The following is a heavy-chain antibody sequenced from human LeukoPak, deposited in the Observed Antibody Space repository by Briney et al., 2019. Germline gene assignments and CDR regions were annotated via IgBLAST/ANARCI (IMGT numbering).Heavy chain of an antibody. D-gene: IGHD3-3*01. V-gene: IGHV1-18*01. CDR1: GYTFTSYG. Sequence: GASVKVSCKASGYTFTSYGISWVRQAPGQGLEWMGWISAYNGNTNYAQKLQGRVTMTTDTSKSPAYMELRRLRSGHTGVLFCARATPDCSHFPQPFGSRGQGTMVTVSS. J-gene: IGHJ3*01. CDR2: ISAYNGNT. CDR3: ARATPDCSHFPQPFGS.